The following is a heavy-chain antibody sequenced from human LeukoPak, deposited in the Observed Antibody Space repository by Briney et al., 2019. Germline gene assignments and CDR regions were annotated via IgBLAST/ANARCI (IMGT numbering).Heavy chain of an antibody. CDR1: GGSISSGSYY. D-gene: IGHD3-9*01. V-gene: IGHV4-61*02. CDR2: IYTSGST. CDR3: ARQSGYYDILTGYIDY. J-gene: IGHJ4*02. Sequence: SETLSLTCTVSGGSISSGSYYWSWIRQPAGKGLEWIGRIYTSGSTNYNPSLKSRVTISVDTSKNQFSLKLSSVTAADTAVYYCARQSGYYDILTGYIDYWGQGTLVTVSS.